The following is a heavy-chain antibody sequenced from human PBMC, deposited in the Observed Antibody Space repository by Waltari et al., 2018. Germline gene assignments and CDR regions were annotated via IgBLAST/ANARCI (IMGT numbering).Heavy chain of an antibody. D-gene: IGHD3-10*01. J-gene: IGHJ4*02. V-gene: IGHV4-34*01. CDR2: INHSGST. CDR1: GGSFSGYY. CDR3: ARFRRRGGDY. Sequence: QMQLQQWGAGLLKPSETLSLTCAVYGGSFSGYYWSWIRQPPGKGLEWIGEINHSGSTNYNPSLKSRVTISVDTSKNQFSLKLSSVTAADTAVYYCARFRRRGGDYWGQGTLVTVSS.